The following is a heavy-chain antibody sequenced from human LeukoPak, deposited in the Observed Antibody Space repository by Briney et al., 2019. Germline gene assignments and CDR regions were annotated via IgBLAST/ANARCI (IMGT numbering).Heavy chain of an antibody. CDR3: AQSYDSSGFYNY. CDR1: GDSISSYY. Sequence: PSETLSLTCTVSGDSISSYYCSWIRQPPGKGLEWIGYIYYSGSTNYNPSLKSRVTISVDTSKNQFSLKLSSVTAADTAVYYCAQSYDSSGFYNYWGQGTLVTVSS. V-gene: IGHV4-59*01. D-gene: IGHD3-22*01. J-gene: IGHJ4*02. CDR2: IYYSGST.